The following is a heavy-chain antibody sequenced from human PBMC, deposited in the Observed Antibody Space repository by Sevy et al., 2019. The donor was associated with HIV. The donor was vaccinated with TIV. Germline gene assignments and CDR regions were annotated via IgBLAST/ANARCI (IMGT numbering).Heavy chain of an antibody. Sequence: ASVKVSCKASGYTFTGYYMHWVRQAPGKGLEWMGWINPNSGGTNNAQKFQGRVTMPRDTSISTAYMELSRLRSDDTAVYYCARWYYYDSSGYYSYYYGMDVWGQGTTVTVSS. CDR3: ARWYYYDSSGYYSYYYGMDV. V-gene: IGHV1-2*02. CDR1: GYTFTGYY. D-gene: IGHD3-22*01. CDR2: INPNSGGT. J-gene: IGHJ6*02.